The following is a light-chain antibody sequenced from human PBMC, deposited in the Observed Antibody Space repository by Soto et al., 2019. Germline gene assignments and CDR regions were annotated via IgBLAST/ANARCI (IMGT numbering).Light chain of an antibody. J-gene: IGKJ1*01. CDR1: QGITND. CDR3: LQHNSYPRT. CDR2: AAS. Sequence: DIQMTQSPSSLSASVGDRVTITCRASQGITNDLGWYQQKPGKAPKRLIYAASSLQSGVPSRFSGSGSGTEFTVTISSLQSEDFATYYCLQHNSYPRTCGQGTKVEIK. V-gene: IGKV1-17*01.